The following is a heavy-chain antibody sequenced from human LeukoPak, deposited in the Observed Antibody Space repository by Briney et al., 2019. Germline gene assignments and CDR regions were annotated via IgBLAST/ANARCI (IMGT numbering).Heavy chain of an antibody. V-gene: IGHV4-34*01. D-gene: IGHD5/OR15-5a*01. Sequence: FETLSLTCAVYGGSFSGYYWSWIRQPPGKGLEWIGEIDHSGRANSNPSLKSRVTISVDTSKNQFSLKLSSVTAADTAVYYCARGLRLRVPPMDVWGQGTTVTVSS. CDR1: GGSFSGYY. J-gene: IGHJ6*02. CDR2: IDHSGRA. CDR3: ARGLRLRVPPMDV.